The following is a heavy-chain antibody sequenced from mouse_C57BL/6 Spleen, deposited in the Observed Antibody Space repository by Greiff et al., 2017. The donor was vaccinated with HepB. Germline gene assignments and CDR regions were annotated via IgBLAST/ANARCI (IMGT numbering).Heavy chain of an antibody. CDR3: ARGGTTVVAHWYFDV. V-gene: IGHV14-2*01. J-gene: IGHJ1*03. Sequence: EVKLMESGAELVKPGASVKLSCTASGFNIKDYYMHWVKQRTEQGLEWIGRIDPEDGETKYAPKFQGKATITADTSSNTAYLQLSSLTSEDTAVYYCARGGTTVVAHWYFDVWGTGTTVTVSS. CDR1: GFNIKDYY. CDR2: IDPEDGET. D-gene: IGHD1-1*01.